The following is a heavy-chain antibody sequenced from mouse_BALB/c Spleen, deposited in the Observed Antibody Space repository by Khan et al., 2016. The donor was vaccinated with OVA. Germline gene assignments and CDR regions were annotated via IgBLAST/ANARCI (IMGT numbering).Heavy chain of an antibody. CDR3: VRDGAYHRNDGWFAY. D-gene: IGHD2-14*01. Sequence: QVQLQQSGAELARPGASVKMSCKASGYTFTSYTIHWIKKRPGQGLEWIGYINPSNGYTNYNQKFKDKATLTTDKSSTTAYLQLSSLTSDDSAVYICVRDGAYHRNDGWFAYWDQGTLVTVSA. J-gene: IGHJ3*01. CDR2: INPSNGYT. V-gene: IGHV1-4*01. CDR1: GYTFTSYT.